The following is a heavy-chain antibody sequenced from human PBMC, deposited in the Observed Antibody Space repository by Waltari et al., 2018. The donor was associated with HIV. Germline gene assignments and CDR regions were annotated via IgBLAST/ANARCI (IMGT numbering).Heavy chain of an antibody. D-gene: IGHD2-2*01. V-gene: IGHV4-34*01. CDR1: GGSFSGYY. CDR3: ARGHTVVVPAAMGYYYYGMDV. Sequence: QVQLQQWGAGLLKPSETLSLTCAVYGGSFSGYYWSWIRQPPGKGLEWIGEINHSGSTNYNPSLKSRVTISVDTSKNQFSLKLSSVTAADTAVYYCARGHTVVVPAAMGYYYYGMDVWGQGTTVTVSS. CDR2: INHSGST. J-gene: IGHJ6*02.